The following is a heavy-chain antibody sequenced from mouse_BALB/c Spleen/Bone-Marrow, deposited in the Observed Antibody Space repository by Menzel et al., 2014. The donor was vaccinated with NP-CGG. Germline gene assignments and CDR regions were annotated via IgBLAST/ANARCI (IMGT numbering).Heavy chain of an antibody. Sequence: EVQLVESGGGLVQTEGSRKLSCAASGFTFSSFGMHWVRQAPEKGLEWVAYRSSGSSTVYYADKVMGRFTISRDNPKNTLFLQMTSLRSEDTAMYYCARSGSSSGYFDYWGQGTTLTVSS. CDR2: RSSGSSTV. J-gene: IGHJ2*01. D-gene: IGHD1-1*01. CDR1: GFTFSSFG. V-gene: IGHV5-17*02. CDR3: ARSGSSSGYFDY.